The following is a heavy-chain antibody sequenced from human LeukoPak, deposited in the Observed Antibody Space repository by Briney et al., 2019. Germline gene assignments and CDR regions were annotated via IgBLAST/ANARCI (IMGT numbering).Heavy chain of an antibody. Sequence: PGGSLRLSCAASGFTFSSYWMSWVRQAPGKGLEWVANIKQDGSEKYYVDSVKGRFTISRDNAKNSLYLQMNSLRAEDTAVYYCARDKYCSSTSCLTHYYYYYGMDVWGQGTTVTVSS. V-gene: IGHV3-7*01. J-gene: IGHJ6*02. CDR1: GFTFSSYW. CDR3: ARDKYCSSTSCLTHYYYYYGMDV. D-gene: IGHD2-2*01. CDR2: IKQDGSEK.